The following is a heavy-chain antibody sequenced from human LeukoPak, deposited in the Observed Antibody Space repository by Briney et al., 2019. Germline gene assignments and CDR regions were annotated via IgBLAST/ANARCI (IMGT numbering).Heavy chain of an antibody. CDR3: AKDGYRDTGD. J-gene: IGHJ4*02. CDR2: ISYDGSNK. CDR1: GFTFSSYG. D-gene: IGHD5-12*01. V-gene: IGHV3-30*18. Sequence: GGSLRLSCAASGFTFSSYGMHWVRQAPGKGLEWVAVISYDGSNKYYANSVKGRFTISRDNSKNTLYLQMNSLRAEDTAVYYCAKDGYRDTGDWGQGTLVTVSS.